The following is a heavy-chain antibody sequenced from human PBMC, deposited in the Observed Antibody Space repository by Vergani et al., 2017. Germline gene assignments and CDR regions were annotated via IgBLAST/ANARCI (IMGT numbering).Heavy chain of an antibody. CDR3: ATIGYRRWGYYFDY. Sequence: QVQLQQWGAGLLKPSETLSLTCAVYGGSFSGYYWSWIRQPPGKGLEWIGEINNDGHTNYNPSLESRVTVSRDTAKNQFSLNLMSVTAADTAVYYCATIGYRRWGYYFDYWGQGILVTVSS. J-gene: IGHJ4*02. CDR2: INNDGHT. D-gene: IGHD2-2*02. CDR1: GGSFSGYY. V-gene: IGHV4-34*01.